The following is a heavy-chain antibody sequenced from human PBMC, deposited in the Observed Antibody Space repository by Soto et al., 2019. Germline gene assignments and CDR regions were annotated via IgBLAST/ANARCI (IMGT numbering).Heavy chain of an antibody. CDR3: ARGPLVVLNYFES. V-gene: IGHV1-69*02. Sequence: QVQLVQSGTEVKKPGSSVKVSCKASGGTFRNYPINWVRQAPGQGLEWMGSIFPLTDIPDYAQNFQARLRISADKSTSTAYMELRSLTSDDTAMYFCARGPLVVLNYFESWGEGTLVTVSS. J-gene: IGHJ4*02. CDR2: IFPLTDIP. CDR1: GGTFRNYP.